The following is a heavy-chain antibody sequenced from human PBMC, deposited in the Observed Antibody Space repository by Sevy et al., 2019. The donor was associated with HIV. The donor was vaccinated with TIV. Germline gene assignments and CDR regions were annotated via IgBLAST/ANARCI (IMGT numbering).Heavy chain of an antibody. V-gene: IGHV3-30*04. CDR1: GFTFINHA. CDR3: ARDLNSGYANYYYYGMDV. J-gene: IGHJ6*02. CDR2: ISYDGSNK. Sequence: GGSLRLSCAASGFTFINHAMHWVRQAPGKGLECVTVISYDGSNKYYADSVKGRFTISRDTSKSTVYLQMDSLRAEDTAVYYCARDLNSGYANYYYYGMDVWGQGTTVTVSS. D-gene: IGHD5-12*01.